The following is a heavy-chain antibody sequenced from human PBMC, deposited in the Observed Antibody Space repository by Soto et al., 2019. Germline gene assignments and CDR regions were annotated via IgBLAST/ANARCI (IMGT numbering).Heavy chain of an antibody. CDR2: ISGYNGDT. V-gene: IGHV1-18*01. D-gene: IGHD2-8*01. CDR3: AKNGQPPYYYYGLDV. J-gene: IGHJ6*02. CDR1: GYTFSRYG. Sequence: QGQLVQSGGEVKKPGASVKVSCKASGYTFSRYGISWVRQAPGQGLEWMGWISGYNGDTNYAQKFQGRVTXTVXXSXTTAYMELRSLTSDDTAVYYCAKNGQPPYYYYGLDVWGQGTTVTVSS.